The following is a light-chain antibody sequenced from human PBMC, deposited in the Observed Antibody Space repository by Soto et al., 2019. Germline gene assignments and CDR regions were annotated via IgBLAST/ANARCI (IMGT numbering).Light chain of an antibody. CDR1: NNDVGGYIY. CDR3: SSHAGSKRG. Sequence: QSALTQPPSASGSPGQSVTISCTGTNNDVGGYIYVSWYQQHPGKAPKLMIYEVNKRPSGVPDRFSGSKSGNTASLTVSGLQAEDEGDYYCSSHAGSKRGFGTGTKVTVL. J-gene: IGLJ1*01. V-gene: IGLV2-8*01. CDR2: EVN.